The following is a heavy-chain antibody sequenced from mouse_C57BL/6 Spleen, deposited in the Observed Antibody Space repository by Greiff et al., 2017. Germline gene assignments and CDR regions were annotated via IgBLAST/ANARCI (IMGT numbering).Heavy chain of an antibody. CDR2: IYPRSGNT. CDR3: AIYDYDGRPGAMDY. V-gene: IGHV1-81*01. D-gene: IGHD2-4*01. CDR1: GYTFTSYG. Sequence: QVQLQQSGAELARPGASVKLSCKASGYTFTSYGISWVKQRTGQGLEWIGEIYPRSGNTYYNEKFKGKATLTADQSSSTAYMELRSLTSEDSAVYFCAIYDYDGRPGAMDYWGQGTSVTVSS. J-gene: IGHJ4*01.